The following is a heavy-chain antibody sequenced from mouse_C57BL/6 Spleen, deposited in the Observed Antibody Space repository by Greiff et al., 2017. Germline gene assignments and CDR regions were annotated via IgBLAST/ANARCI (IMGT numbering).Heavy chain of an antibody. J-gene: IGHJ3*01. D-gene: IGHD4-1*01. Sequence: QVQLKQSGAELARPGASVKLSCKASGYTFTSYGISWVKQRTGQGLEWIGEIYPRSGNTYYNEKFKGKATLTADKSSSTAYMELRSLTSEDSAVYFCARWNWDVGFAYWGQGTLVTVSA. V-gene: IGHV1-81*01. CDR2: IYPRSGNT. CDR3: ARWNWDVGFAY. CDR1: GYTFTSYG.